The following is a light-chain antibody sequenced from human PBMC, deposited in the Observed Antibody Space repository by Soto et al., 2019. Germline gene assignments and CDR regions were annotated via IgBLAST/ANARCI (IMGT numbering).Light chain of an antibody. CDR3: AVWDDRLNGPV. CDR1: SSNIGINT. CDR2: SND. V-gene: IGLV1-44*01. J-gene: IGLJ3*02. Sequence: QSVLTQPPSASGTPGQRVTISCSGGSSNIGINTVNWYQQLPGTAPKVLIHSNDQRPSGVPDRFSGSKSGTSASLAISGLQSEDEADYYCAVWDDRLNGPVFGGGTKLTVL.